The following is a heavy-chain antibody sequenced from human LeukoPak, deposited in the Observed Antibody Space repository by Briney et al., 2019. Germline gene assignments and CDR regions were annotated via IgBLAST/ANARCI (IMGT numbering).Heavy chain of an antibody. V-gene: IGHV4-38-2*02. CDR1: GYSISSGYY. Sequence: PSETLSLTCTVSGYSISSGYYWGWIRQPPGKGLEWIGGIYHSGSTYYNPSLKSRVTISVDTSKNQFSLKLSSVTAADTAVYYCARGMEMATIGFDYWGQGTLVTVSS. CDR3: ARGMEMATIGFDY. J-gene: IGHJ4*02. D-gene: IGHD5-24*01. CDR2: IYHSGST.